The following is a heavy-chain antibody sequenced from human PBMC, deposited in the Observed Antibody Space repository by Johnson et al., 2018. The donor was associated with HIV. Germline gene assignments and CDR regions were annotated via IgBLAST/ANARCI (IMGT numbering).Heavy chain of an antibody. CDR2: IKQDGSEK. Sequence: VQLVESGGGVVQPGGSLRLSCAASGFTFSSYGMHWVRQAPGKGLEWVANIKQDGSEKDYVDSVKGRFTISRDNPKNTLYLQMNSLRAEDTAVYYCARGRIYGAFAFDIWGQGTMVTVSS. J-gene: IGHJ3*02. D-gene: IGHD3-10*01. V-gene: IGHV3-7*03. CDR3: ARGRIYGAFAFDI. CDR1: GFTFSSYG.